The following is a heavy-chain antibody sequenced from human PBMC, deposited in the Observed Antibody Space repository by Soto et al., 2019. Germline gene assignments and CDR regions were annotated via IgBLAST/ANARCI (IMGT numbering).Heavy chain of an antibody. Sequence: SETLSLTCAVYGGSFSGYYWSWIRQPPGKGLEWIGEINHSGSTNYNPSLKSRVTISVDTSKNQFSLKLSSVTAADTAVYYCARGLGYYDRSGYLAYWGQGTLVTVSS. CDR1: GGSFSGYY. J-gene: IGHJ4*02. CDR3: ARGLGYYDRSGYLAY. V-gene: IGHV4-34*01. CDR2: INHSGST. D-gene: IGHD3-22*01.